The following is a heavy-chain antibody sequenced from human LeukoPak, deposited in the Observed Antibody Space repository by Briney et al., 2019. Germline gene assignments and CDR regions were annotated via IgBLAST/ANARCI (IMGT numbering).Heavy chain of an antibody. CDR3: ATLEWLRTSYFDY. Sequence: ASVKVSCKTSGYSFTSYAMNWVRQAPGQGLEWMGWINTNTGNPTYAQGLTGRFVFSLDTSVSTAYLQISSLKAEDTAVYYCATLEWLRTSYFDYWGQGTLVTVSS. D-gene: IGHD5-12*01. CDR1: GYSFTSYA. V-gene: IGHV7-4-1*02. CDR2: INTNTGNP. J-gene: IGHJ4*02.